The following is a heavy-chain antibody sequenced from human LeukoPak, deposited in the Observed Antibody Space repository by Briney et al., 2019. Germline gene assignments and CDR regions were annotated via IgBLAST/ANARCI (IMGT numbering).Heavy chain of an antibody. V-gene: IGHV3-23*01. CDR3: AKDGLKPRGWCDC. D-gene: IGHD3-22*01. Sequence: GGSLRLSCAASGFTFSSYAMNWVRQAPGKGLEWVSSISGTGDNTYYADSVKGRFTISRDNSKNTLYLQMNSLRPEDTAAYYCAKDGLKPRGWCDCWGQGTLVTVSS. J-gene: IGHJ5*01. CDR1: GFTFSSYA. CDR2: ISGTGDNT.